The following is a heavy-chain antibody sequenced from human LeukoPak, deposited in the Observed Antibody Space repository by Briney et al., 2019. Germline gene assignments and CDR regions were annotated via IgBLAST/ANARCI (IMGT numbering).Heavy chain of an antibody. CDR2: INTSGST. V-gene: IGHV4-4*07. CDR3: VREAGSTRFLDY. D-gene: IGHD2-2*01. CDR1: GGSISGYY. J-gene: IGHJ4*02. Sequence: SETLSLTCSVSGGSISGYYWSWIRRPAGKGLEWIGRINTSGSTNYNPSLKSRVTMSVDTSKNQFSLELSSVTAADTAVYYCVREAGSTRFLDYWGQGTLVTVSS.